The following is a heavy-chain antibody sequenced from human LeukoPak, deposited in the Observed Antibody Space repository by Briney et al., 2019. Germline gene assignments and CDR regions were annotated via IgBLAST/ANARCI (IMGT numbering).Heavy chain of an antibody. D-gene: IGHD3-10*01. CDR1: GGTFSSYA. CDR2: IIPIFGTA. J-gene: IGHJ6*02. Sequence: ASVKVSCKASGGTFSSYAISWVRQAPGQGLEWMGGIIPIFGTANYAQKFQGRVTITADESTSTAYMELSSLRSEDTAVYYCARALWFGELFPTYYYYYGMDVWGQGTTVTVSS. CDR3: ARALWFGELFPTYYYYYGMDV. V-gene: IGHV1-69*13.